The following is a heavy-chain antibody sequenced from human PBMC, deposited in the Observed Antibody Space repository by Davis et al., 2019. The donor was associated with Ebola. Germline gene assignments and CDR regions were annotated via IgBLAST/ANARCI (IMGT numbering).Heavy chain of an antibody. J-gene: IGHJ6*04. Sequence: GGSLRLSCAASGFTFDDYAMHWVRQAPGKGLEWVSGISWNSGSIGYADSVKGRFTISRDNAKNSLYLQMNSLRAEDTALYYCAKDMRIGCSPGNCYTYYYYYYGMDVWGKGTRVTVSS. CDR2: ISWNSGSI. D-gene: IGHD2-15*01. CDR1: GFTFDDYA. CDR3: AKDMRIGCSPGNCYTYYYYYYGMDV. V-gene: IGHV3-9*01.